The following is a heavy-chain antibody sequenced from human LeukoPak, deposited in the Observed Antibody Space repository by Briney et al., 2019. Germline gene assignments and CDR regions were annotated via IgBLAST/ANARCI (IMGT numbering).Heavy chain of an antibody. J-gene: IGHJ4*02. Sequence: PSETLSLTCTVSGGSISSYYWSWIRQPPGKGLEWIGYIYYSGSTNYNPSLKSRVTISVDTSKNQFPLKLSSVTAADTAVYYCASQYYYGSGSYSYWGQGTLVTVSS. CDR1: GGSISSYY. CDR3: ASQYYYGSGSYSY. V-gene: IGHV4-59*08. D-gene: IGHD3-10*01. CDR2: IYYSGST.